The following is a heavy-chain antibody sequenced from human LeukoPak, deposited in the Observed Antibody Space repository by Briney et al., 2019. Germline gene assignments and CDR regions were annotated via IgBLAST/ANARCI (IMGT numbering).Heavy chain of an antibody. CDR1: GGSISSSSYY. CDR2: IYSGGST. V-gene: IGHV3-53*01. Sequence: ETLSLTCTVSGGSISSSSYYWGWIRQPPGKGLEWVSVIYSGGSTYYADSVKGRFTISRDNSKNTLYLQMNSLRAEDTAVYFCARVRPYDYVWGSYRPLDYWGQGTLVTVSS. D-gene: IGHD3-16*02. CDR3: ARVRPYDYVWGSYRPLDY. J-gene: IGHJ4*02.